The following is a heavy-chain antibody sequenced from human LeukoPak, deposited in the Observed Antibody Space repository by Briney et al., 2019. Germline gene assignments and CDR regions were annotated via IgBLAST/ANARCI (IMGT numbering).Heavy chain of an antibody. CDR3: ARRADYSEFDY. D-gene: IGHD4-11*01. CDR2: IYPGDSDT. J-gene: IGHJ4*02. CDR1: GYRFTSYW. V-gene: IGHV5-51*01. Sequence: GESLQISCQGSGYRFTSYWIGWVRQVPGKGLGWMGIIYPGDSDTRYSPSFQGQVTISADKSISTAYLQWSSLKASDTAMYYCARRADYSEFDYWGQGTLVTVSS.